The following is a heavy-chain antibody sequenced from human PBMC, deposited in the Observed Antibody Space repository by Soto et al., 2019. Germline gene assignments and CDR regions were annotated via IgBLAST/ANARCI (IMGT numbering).Heavy chain of an antibody. CDR3: ARDPSSSTTVTIFDY. Sequence: EVQLVESGGGLVQPGGSLRLSCAASGFTFSSHSMNWVRQAPGKGLEWVSYISNSGSNIYYADSVKGRFTISRDNAKNSLYLQMNSLRVEDTAVYYCARDPSSSTTVTIFDYWGQGTLVTVSS. V-gene: IGHV3-48*01. CDR2: ISNSGSNI. J-gene: IGHJ4*02. D-gene: IGHD4-17*01. CDR1: GFTFSSHS.